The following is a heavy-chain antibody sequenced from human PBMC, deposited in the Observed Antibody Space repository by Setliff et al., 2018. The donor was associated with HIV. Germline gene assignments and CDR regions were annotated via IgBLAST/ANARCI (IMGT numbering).Heavy chain of an antibody. Sequence: LRLSCAASGFTFSSYSMNWVRQAPGKGLEWVSSISSSGSYIHYADSVKGRFTISRDNAENSLYLQMNSLRAEDTAVYYCARDNGRYFDRGWFDPWGEGALVTVSS. V-gene: IGHV3-21*01. J-gene: IGHJ5*02. CDR1: GFTFSSYS. CDR3: ARDNGRYFDRGWFDP. CDR2: ISSSGSYI. D-gene: IGHD3-9*01.